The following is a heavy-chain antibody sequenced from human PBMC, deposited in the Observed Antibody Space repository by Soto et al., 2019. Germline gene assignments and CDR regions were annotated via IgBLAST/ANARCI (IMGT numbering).Heavy chain of an antibody. D-gene: IGHD6-19*01. CDR3: ARDGAVAGTEYFYYGMDV. CDR2: ISAYNGNT. Sequence: QVQLVQSGAEVKKPGASVKVSCKASGYTFTSYGISWVRQAPGQGLEWMGWISAYNGNTNYAQKLQGRVTMTTDTSTSTAYMELRSMRSDHTAVYYCARDGAVAGTEYFYYGMDVWGQGTTVTVSS. CDR1: GYTFTSYG. J-gene: IGHJ6*02. V-gene: IGHV1-18*01.